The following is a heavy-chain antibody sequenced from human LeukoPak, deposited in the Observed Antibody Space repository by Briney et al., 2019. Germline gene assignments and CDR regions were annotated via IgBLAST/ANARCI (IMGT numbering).Heavy chain of an antibody. V-gene: IGHV1-69*04. CDR3: ARDGSGSYYFDY. CDR2: IIPILGIA. D-gene: IGHD1-26*01. Sequence: SVKVSRKASGGTFSSYAISWVRQAPGQGLEWMGRIIPILGIANYAQKFQGRVTITADKSTSTAYMELSSLRSEDTAVYYCARDGSGSYYFDYWGQGTLVTVSS. J-gene: IGHJ4*02. CDR1: GGTFSSYA.